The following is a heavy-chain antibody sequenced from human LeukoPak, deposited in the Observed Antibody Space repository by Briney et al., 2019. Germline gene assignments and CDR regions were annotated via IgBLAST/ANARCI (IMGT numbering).Heavy chain of an antibody. J-gene: IGHJ4*02. Sequence: GGSLRLSCAASGFTFSSYAMHWVRQAPGKGLEYVSAISSNGGSTYYANSVKGRFTISRDNSKNTLYLQMGSLGAEDMAVYYCARPRTTVTEYYFDYWGQGTLVTVSS. CDR2: ISSNGGST. CDR1: GFTFSSYA. D-gene: IGHD4-17*01. V-gene: IGHV3-64*01. CDR3: ARPRTTVTEYYFDY.